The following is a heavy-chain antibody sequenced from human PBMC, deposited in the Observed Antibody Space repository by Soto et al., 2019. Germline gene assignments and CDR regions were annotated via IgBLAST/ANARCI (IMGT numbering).Heavy chain of an antibody. D-gene: IGHD4-17*01. Sequence: QVQLVESGGGVVQPGRSLRLSCAASGFTFSSYGMHWVRQAPGKGLEWVAVISYDGSNKYYADSVKGRFTISRDNSKNTLYQQMNSLRAEDTAVYYCAKGGHDYRYYYGMDVWGQGTTVTVSS. CDR3: AKGGHDYRYYYGMDV. CDR1: GFTFSSYG. CDR2: ISYDGSNK. J-gene: IGHJ6*02. V-gene: IGHV3-30*18.